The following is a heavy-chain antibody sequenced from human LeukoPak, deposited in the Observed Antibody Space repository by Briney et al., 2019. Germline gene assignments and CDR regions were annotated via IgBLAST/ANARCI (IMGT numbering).Heavy chain of an antibody. J-gene: IGHJ6*02. V-gene: IGHV5-51*01. CDR2: SYPGDSDT. Sequence: GESLKISCKGSGYSFTSYWIGWVRQMPGKGLEWMGISYPGDSDTRYSPSFQGQVTISADKSISTAYLQWSSLKASDTAMYYCARFHCSGGSCYRSYYYYGMDVWGQGTTVTVSS. CDR3: ARFHCSGGSCYRSYYYYGMDV. CDR1: GYSFTSYW. D-gene: IGHD2-15*01.